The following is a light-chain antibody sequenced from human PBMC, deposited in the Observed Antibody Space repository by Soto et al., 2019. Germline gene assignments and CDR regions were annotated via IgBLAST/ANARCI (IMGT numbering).Light chain of an antibody. Sequence: DIEMTQSPSSLSASVGDRVIITCQASQDISNYLNWYQEKPGRVPKLLIYDTSNLQTGVPSRFSGSGSETDFTFTITNLQPEDIATYYCQQHNTVPLTFGGGTKVEIK. J-gene: IGKJ4*01. CDR1: QDISNY. CDR2: DTS. CDR3: QQHNTVPLT. V-gene: IGKV1-33*01.